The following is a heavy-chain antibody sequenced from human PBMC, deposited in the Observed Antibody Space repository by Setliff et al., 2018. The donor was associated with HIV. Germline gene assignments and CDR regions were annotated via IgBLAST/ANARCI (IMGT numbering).Heavy chain of an antibody. D-gene: IGHD3-22*01. Sequence: GASVKVSCKASGYSFTNHYMHWVRQAPGQGLDWMGRIIPILGVANYAQRFQGKVTITADKSTSTAYMELRSLRSDDTAVYYCARDFPMIVVVIFKGQNYYGMDVWGQGTTVTVSS. CDR3: ARDFPMIVVVIFKGQNYYGMDV. CDR1: GYSFTNHY. J-gene: IGHJ6*02. CDR2: IIPILGVA. V-gene: IGHV1-69*04.